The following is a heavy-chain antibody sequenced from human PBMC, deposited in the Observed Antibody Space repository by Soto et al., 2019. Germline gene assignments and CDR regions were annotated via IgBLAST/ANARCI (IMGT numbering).Heavy chain of an antibody. CDR2: FDPEDGET. CDR1: RYTLTELS. CDR3: ATSLLYDFWSGRFEY. Sequence: ASVKVSCKVSRYTLTELSMHSLRHAPGKGLEWMGGFDPEDGETIYAQKFQGRVTMTEDTSTDTAYMELSSLRSEDTAVYYCATSLLYDFWSGRFEYWGQGTLVTVSS. D-gene: IGHD3-3*01. J-gene: IGHJ4*02. V-gene: IGHV1-24*01.